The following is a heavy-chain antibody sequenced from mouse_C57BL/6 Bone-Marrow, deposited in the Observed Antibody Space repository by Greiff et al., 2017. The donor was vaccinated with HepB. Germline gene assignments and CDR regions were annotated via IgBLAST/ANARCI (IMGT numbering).Heavy chain of an antibody. J-gene: IGHJ4*01. CDR2: IDPSDSYT. CDR1: GYTFTSYW. D-gene: IGHD1-1*01. V-gene: IGHV1-59*01. Sequence: QVQLQQPGAELVRPGTSVKLSFKASGYTFTSYWMHWVKQRPGQGLEWIGVIDPSDSYTNYNQKFKGKATLTVDTSSSTDYMQLSSLTSEDSAVYYCARGSGSSYNYDMDYWGQGTTVTVSS. CDR3: ARGSGSSYNYDMDY.